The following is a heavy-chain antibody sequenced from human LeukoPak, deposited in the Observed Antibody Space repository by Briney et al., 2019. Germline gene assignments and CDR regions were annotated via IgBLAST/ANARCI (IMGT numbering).Heavy chain of an antibody. V-gene: IGHV5-51*01. CDR2: IYPGDSDT. D-gene: IGHD6-13*01. CDR3: ARLRAIAAGLDYYYYYMDV. J-gene: IGHJ6*03. Sequence: GESLKISCKGSGYSFTSYWIGWVRQMPGKGLEWMGIIYPGDSDTRYSLSFQGQVTISADKSISTAYLQWSSLKASDTAMYYCARLRAIAAGLDYYYYYMDVWGKGTTVTVSS. CDR1: GYSFTSYW.